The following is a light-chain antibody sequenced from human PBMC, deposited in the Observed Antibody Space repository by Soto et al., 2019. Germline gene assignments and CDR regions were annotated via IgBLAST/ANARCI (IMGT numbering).Light chain of an antibody. J-gene: IGKJ4*01. CDR2: GAS. Sequence: ENVLTQSPGTLSLSPGDRATLSCRASQSLSRTHIAWYQQQPGQAPRLLIYGASNRATGIPDRFSGSGSGTDFTLTIRRLEPEDFAVYYCQQYGGSPPLTFGGGTKVEIK. V-gene: IGKV3-20*01. CDR3: QQYGGSPPLT. CDR1: QSLSRTH.